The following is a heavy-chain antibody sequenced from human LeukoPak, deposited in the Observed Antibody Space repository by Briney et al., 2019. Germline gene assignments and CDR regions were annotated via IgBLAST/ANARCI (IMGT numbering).Heavy chain of an antibody. D-gene: IGHD5-12*01. CDR1: GFTFSSYS. Sequence: QTGGSLRLSCATSGFTFSSYSMNWVRQAPGKGLEWVSYIASSSSTIYYADSVKGRFTISRDNAKNSLYLQMNSLRAEDTAVYYCAKGPYNAYDVGYWGQGTLVTVSS. V-gene: IGHV3-48*01. CDR3: AKGPYNAYDVGY. CDR2: IASSSSTI. J-gene: IGHJ4*02.